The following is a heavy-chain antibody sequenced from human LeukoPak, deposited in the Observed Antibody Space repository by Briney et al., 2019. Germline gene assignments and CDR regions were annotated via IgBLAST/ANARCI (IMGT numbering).Heavy chain of an antibody. CDR3: ARGTLGDYWFDP. CDR2: INPNSGGT. Sequence: ASVKVSCKASGYTFTGYYMHWVRQAPGQGLEWMGWINPNSGGTNYAQKFQGRVTITTDESTSTAYMELSSLRSEDTAVYYCARGTLGDYWFDPWGQGTLVTVSS. J-gene: IGHJ5*02. V-gene: IGHV1-2*02. D-gene: IGHD2-21*02. CDR1: GYTFTGYY.